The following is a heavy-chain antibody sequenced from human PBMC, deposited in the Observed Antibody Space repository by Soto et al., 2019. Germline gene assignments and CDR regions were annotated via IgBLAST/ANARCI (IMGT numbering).Heavy chain of an antibody. J-gene: IGHJ4*02. CDR3: ARQGDGYNLEYYFDY. CDR1: GGSISSSSYY. Sequence: QLQLQESGPGLVKPSETLSLTCTVSGGSISSSSYYWGWIRQPPGKGLEWIGSIYYSGSTYYNPSLKSRVTISVDTSKNQCSLKLSSVTAADTAVYYCARQGDGYNLEYYFDYWGQGTLVTVSS. V-gene: IGHV4-39*01. D-gene: IGHD5-12*01. CDR2: IYYSGST.